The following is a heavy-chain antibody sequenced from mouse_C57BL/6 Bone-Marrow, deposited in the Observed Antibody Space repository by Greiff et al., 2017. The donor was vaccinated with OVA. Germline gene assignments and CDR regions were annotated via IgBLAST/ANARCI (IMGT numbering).Heavy chain of an antibody. V-gene: IGHV1-55*01. D-gene: IGHD1-1*01. CDR3: ARYGLYGSLDY. Sequence: VQLQQPGAELVKPGASVKMSCKASGYTFTSYWITWVKQRPGQGLEWIGDIYPGSGSTNYNEKFKSKATLTLDTASSTAYMQLSSLTSEDSAVYYCARYGLYGSLDYWGQGTTLTVSS. J-gene: IGHJ2*01. CDR1: GYTFTSYW. CDR2: IYPGSGST.